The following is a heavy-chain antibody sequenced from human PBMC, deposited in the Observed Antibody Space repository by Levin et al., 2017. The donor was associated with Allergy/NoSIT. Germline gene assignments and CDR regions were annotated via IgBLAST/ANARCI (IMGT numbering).Heavy chain of an antibody. J-gene: IGHJ4*02. CDR3: PKDRYCTTATCPVDY. CDR2: ISDSGGNT. CDR1: GFTFDTYA. Sequence: GGSLRLSCAASGFTFDTYAMNWVRQAPGEGLEWVSGISDSGGNTYYADSVKGRFTISRDNSRHTVYLQMNNLRAEDTAIYYCPKDRYCTTATCPVDYWGQGVLVTVSS. V-gene: IGHV3-23*01. D-gene: IGHD2-8*01.